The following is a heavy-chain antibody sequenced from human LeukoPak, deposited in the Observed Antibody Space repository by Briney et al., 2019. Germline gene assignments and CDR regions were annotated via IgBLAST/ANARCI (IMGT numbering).Heavy chain of an antibody. Sequence: ASVKVSCKACGYTFTGYYMHWVRQAPGQGLEWMGRINPNSGGTNYAQKFQGRVTMTRDTSISTAYMELSRLRSDDTAVYYCARGSTYYYDSSGYYRDYWGQGTLVTVSS. CDR1: GYTFTGYY. CDR2: INPNSGGT. V-gene: IGHV1-2*06. D-gene: IGHD3-22*01. J-gene: IGHJ4*02. CDR3: ARGSTYYYDSSGYYRDY.